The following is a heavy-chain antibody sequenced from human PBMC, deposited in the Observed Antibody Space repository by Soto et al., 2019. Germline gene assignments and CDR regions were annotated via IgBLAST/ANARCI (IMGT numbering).Heavy chain of an antibody. D-gene: IGHD6-13*01. CDR2: IYHSGST. Sequence: QLQLQESGSGLVKPSQTLSLTCAVSGGSIGSGGYSWSWIRQPPGKGLEWIGYIYHSGSTYYNPSLKSRVTISVDRSKNQFSLKLSSVTAADTAVYYCARVRYSSSWAFDYWGQGTLVTVSS. V-gene: IGHV4-30-2*01. CDR3: ARVRYSSSWAFDY. J-gene: IGHJ4*02. CDR1: GGSIGSGGYS.